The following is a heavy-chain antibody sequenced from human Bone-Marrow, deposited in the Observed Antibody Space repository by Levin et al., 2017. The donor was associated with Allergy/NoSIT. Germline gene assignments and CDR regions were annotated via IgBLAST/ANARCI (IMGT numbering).Heavy chain of an antibody. V-gene: IGHV1-2*02. J-gene: IGHJ4*02. CDR2: INSNSGGT. Sequence: GESLKISCKASGYTFTAYYLHWLRQAPGHGLEWMGWINSNSGGTRFPQKFQGRVTVTRDTSISTVYMELNRLTSDDTAVYYCARGSSSVGYFDSWGQGILVTVSS. CDR3: ARGSSSVGYFDS. CDR1: GYTFTAYY. D-gene: IGHD6-19*01.